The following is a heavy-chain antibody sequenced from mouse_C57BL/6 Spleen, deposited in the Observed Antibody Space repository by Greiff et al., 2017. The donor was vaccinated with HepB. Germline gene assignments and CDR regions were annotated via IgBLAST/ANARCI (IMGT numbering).Heavy chain of an antibody. V-gene: IGHV5-17*01. J-gene: IGHJ2*01. CDR2: ISSGSSTI. CDR3: AREGVWSRGYFDY. CDR1: GFTFSDYG. D-gene: IGHD2-10*02. Sequence: DVQLVESGGGLVKPGGSLKLSCAASGFTFSDYGMHWVRQAPEKGLEWVAYISSGSSTIYYADTVKGRFTISRDNAKNTLFLQMTSLRSEDTAMYYCAREGVWSRGYFDYWGQGTTLTVSS.